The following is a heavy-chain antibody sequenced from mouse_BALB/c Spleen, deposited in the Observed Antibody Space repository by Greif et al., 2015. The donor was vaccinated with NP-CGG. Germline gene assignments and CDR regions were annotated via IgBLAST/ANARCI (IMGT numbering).Heavy chain of an antibody. CDR3: ASVGTTFDY. Sequence: EVKLMVSGPGLVKPSQSLSLTCSVTGYSITSGYYWIWIRQFPGNKLELMGYISYDGSNNYNPSLQNRISITRDTTQNLCCLKSISVTTDDTAAYKCASVGTTFDYGGQGTTLTVSS. D-gene: IGHD4-1*01. CDR1: GYSITSGYY. CDR2: ISYDGSN. V-gene: IGHV3-6*02. J-gene: IGHJ2*01.